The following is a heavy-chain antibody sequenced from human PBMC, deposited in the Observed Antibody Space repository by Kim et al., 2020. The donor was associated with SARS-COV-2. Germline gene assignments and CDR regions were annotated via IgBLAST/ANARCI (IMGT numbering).Heavy chain of an antibody. J-gene: IGHJ4*02. CDR3: ASLSTGYVWDKFEY. Sequence: GGSLRLSCVASGFTFSSYWMHWVRQAPGKGLVWVSRVNSDGSSTSYADSVKGRFTISRDNARNTLYLQMNRLRAEDTAVYYCASLSTGYVWDKFEYWGQGTLVTVSS. V-gene: IGHV3-74*01. D-gene: IGHD3-16*01. CDR1: GFTFSSYW. CDR2: VNSDGSST.